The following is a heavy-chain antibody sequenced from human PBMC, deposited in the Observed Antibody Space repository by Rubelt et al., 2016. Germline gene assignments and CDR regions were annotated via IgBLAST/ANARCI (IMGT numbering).Heavy chain of an antibody. CDR1: GYTFTSHG. V-gene: IGHV1-18*01. D-gene: IGHD3-10*01. J-gene: IGHJ6*02. CDR2: IRTYDTNI. CDR3: ARDRDVYYYGVDG. Sequence: QVQVVQSGAEVKKPGASVKVSCKASGYTFTSHGFNWVRQAPGQGLEWMGWIRTYDTNINYAQKFQGRLTMTTDTSRMSVYRGLRNLTSDDTAVEYCARDRDVYYYGVDGWGQGTAVTVS.